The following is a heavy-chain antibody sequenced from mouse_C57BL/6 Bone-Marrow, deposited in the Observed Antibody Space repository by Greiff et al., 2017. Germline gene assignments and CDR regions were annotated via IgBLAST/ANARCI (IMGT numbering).Heavy chain of an antibody. CDR3: ARYLYYYGSSYSWFAY. J-gene: IGHJ3*01. CDR1: GYTFTGYW. Sequence: VKLMESGAELMKPGASVKLSCKATGYTFTGYWIEWVKQRPGHGLEWIGEILPGSGSTNYNEKFKGKATFTADTSSNTAYMQLSSLTTKDSAIYYCARYLYYYGSSYSWFAYWGQGTLVTVSA. V-gene: IGHV1-9*01. CDR2: ILPGSGST. D-gene: IGHD1-1*01.